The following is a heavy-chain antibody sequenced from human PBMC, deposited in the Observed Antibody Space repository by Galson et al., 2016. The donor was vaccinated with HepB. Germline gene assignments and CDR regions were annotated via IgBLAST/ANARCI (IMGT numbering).Heavy chain of an antibody. CDR2: IKTDGSEE. J-gene: IGHJ6*02. CDR3: ARDGYYYAMDV. CDR1: GFTFNNYG. Sequence: SLRLSCAASGFTFNNYGMTWVRQAPGKGPEWVANIKTDGSEECYVDYLKGRFTISRDNAKNSLSLQMNSLRAEDTALYYCARDGYYYAMDVWGQGTTVTVSS. V-gene: IGHV3-7*03.